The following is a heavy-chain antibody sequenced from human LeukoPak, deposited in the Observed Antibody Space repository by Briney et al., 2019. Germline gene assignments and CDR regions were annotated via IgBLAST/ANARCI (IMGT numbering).Heavy chain of an antibody. CDR3: VKGYWGSMVGY. Sequence: GGSLRLSCSASGFTFSSYAMHWVRQAPGKGLEYVSAISSNGGSTYYADSVKGRFTISRDNSKNTLYLQMSSLRAEDMAVYYCVKGYWGSMVGYWGQETLVTVSS. V-gene: IGHV3-64D*09. D-gene: IGHD3-16*01. J-gene: IGHJ4*02. CDR1: GFTFSSYA. CDR2: ISSNGGST.